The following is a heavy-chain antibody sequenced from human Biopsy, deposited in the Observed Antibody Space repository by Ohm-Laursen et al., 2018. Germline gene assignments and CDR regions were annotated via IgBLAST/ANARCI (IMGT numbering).Heavy chain of an antibody. CDR3: ARQVDFWSGYVDY. D-gene: IGHD3-3*01. V-gene: IGHV4-59*08. CDR1: GDSLSSYF. Sequence: GTLSLTCTVSGDSLSSYFWSWIRQPPGKGLEWIGFIHNSGSTDHSPSLKSRVTISVDTSNNQFSLKLRSVTAADTAVYYCARQVDFWSGYVDYWGQGTLVAVSS. J-gene: IGHJ4*02. CDR2: IHNSGST.